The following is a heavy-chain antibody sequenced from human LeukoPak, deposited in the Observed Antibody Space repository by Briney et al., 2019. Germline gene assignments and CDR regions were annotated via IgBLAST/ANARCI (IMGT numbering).Heavy chain of an antibody. D-gene: IGHD3-3*01. V-gene: IGHV4-59*11. CDR2: IYYSGST. Sequence: PSETLSLTCTVSGGSISSHYWSWIRQPPGEGLEWIGYIYYSGSTNYNPSLKSRVTISVDTSKNQFSLKLSSVTAADTAVYYCARVNYEVNYYYYYYMDVWGKGTTVTVSS. CDR1: GGSISSHY. J-gene: IGHJ6*03. CDR3: ARVNYEVNYYYYYYMDV.